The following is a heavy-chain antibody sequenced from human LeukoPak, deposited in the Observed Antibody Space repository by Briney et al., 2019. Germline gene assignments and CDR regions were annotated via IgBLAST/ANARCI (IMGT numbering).Heavy chain of an antibody. D-gene: IGHD2-15*01. J-gene: IGHJ5*02. CDR3: ARVPHTVVAASWFDP. V-gene: IGHV1-69*04. CDR2: IIPILGIA. Sequence: PWASVKVSCKASGGTFSSYAISWVRQAPGQGLEWMGRIIPILGIANYAQKFQGRVTITADKSTSTAYMELRSLRSDDTAVYYCARVPHTVVAASWFDPWGQGTLVTVSS. CDR1: GGTFSSYA.